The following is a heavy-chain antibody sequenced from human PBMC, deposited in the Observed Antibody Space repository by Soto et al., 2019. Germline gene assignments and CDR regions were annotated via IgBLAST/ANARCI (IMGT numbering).Heavy chain of an antibody. J-gene: IGHJ5*02. CDR2: IFHTGDT. CDR1: TYSISIGFF. CDR3: ARDTNSLDP. V-gene: IGHV4-38-2*02. Sequence: SETLSLTCSVSTYSISIGFFCGWIRQPPGKGLEWIGSIFHTGDTYYNPSLKSQITMSVDTSKNQFSLKMTSLTAADTAVYYCARDTNSLDPWGQGILVTVSS.